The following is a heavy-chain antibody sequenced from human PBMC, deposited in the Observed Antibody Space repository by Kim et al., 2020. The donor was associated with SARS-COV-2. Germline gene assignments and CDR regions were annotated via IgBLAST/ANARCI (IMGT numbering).Heavy chain of an antibody. D-gene: IGHD3-3*01. J-gene: IGHJ5*02. CDR3: ARGFQEWLLNGNNWFDP. Sequence: SETLSLTCTVSGGSISSYYWSWIRQPAGKGLEWIGRIYTSGSTNYNPSLKSRVTMSVDTSKNQFSLKLSSVTAADTAVYYCARGFQEWLLNGNNWFDPWGQGTLVTVSS. CDR2: IYTSGST. CDR1: GGSISSYY. V-gene: IGHV4-4*07.